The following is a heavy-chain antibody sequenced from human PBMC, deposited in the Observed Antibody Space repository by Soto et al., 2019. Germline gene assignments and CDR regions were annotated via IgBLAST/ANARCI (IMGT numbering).Heavy chain of an antibody. CDR1: GGSFSGYY. Sequence: QVQLQQWGAGLLKPSETLSLTCAVYGGSFSGYYWSWIRQPPGKGLEWIGEINHSGSTNYNPSLKRRVTISVDTSKNQFSLKLSSVTAADTAVYYCAPRYCSSTSCGLGFDRWGQGTLVTVSS. CDR2: INHSGST. J-gene: IGHJ5*02. CDR3: APRYCSSTSCGLGFDR. V-gene: IGHV4-34*01. D-gene: IGHD2-2*01.